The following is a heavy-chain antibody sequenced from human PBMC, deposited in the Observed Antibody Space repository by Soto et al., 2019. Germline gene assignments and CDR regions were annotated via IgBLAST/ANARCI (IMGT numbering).Heavy chain of an antibody. J-gene: IGHJ5*02. D-gene: IGHD3-22*01. CDR3: ARDRFDYYDSSGYYYGLGWFDP. V-gene: IGHV4-59*01. CDR2: IYHSGST. CDR1: GGSISSYY. Sequence: SETLSLTCTVSGGSISSYYWSWIRQPPGKGLEWIGYIYHSGSTNYNPSLKSRVTISVDTSKNQFSLKLSSVTAADTAVYYCARDRFDYYDSSGYYYGLGWFDPWGQGTLVTVSS.